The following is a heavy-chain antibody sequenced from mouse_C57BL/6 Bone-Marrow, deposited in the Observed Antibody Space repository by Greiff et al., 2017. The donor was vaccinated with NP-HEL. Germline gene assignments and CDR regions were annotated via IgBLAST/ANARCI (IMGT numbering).Heavy chain of an antibody. D-gene: IGHD1-1*01. Sequence: EVHLVESGPGLVKPSQSLSLTCSVTGYSITSGYYWNWIRQFPGNKLEWMGYISYDGSNNYNPSLKNRISITRDTSKNQFFLKLNSVTTEDTATYYCARGDYGSSLDYWGQGTTLTVSS. V-gene: IGHV3-6*01. CDR3: ARGDYGSSLDY. CDR2: ISYDGSN. CDR1: GYSITSGYY. J-gene: IGHJ2*01.